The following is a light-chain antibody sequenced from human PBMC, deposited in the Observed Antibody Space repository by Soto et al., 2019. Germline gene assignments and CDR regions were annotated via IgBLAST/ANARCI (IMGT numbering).Light chain of an antibody. Sequence: IGMTQSPAVLSVSPGERATLSCIASHSVGSNLAWYQQKPGRAPRLLIYGASTRATGIPDRFSGSGSGTEFTLTISSLQADDFATYYCQQYNIYPYTFGQGTKVDNK. CDR3: QQYNIYPYT. J-gene: IGKJ1*01. CDR1: HSVGSN. CDR2: GAS. V-gene: IGKV3D-15*01.